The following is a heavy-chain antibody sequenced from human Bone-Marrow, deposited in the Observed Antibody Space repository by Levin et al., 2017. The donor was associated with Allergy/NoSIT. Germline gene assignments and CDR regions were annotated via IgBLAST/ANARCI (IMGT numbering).Heavy chain of an antibody. J-gene: IGHJ6*02. CDR1: GYTFIGYY. D-gene: IGHD4-17*01. Sequence: ASVKVSCKASGYTFIGYYMQWVRQAPGEGLEWMGRINPNSGDTNYPQNFQGRVTMTRDTSINTAYMELKSLTSDETDVYYCVTNGRGIFTAMDVWGQGTTVTVSS. V-gene: IGHV1-2*05. CDR2: INPNSGDT. CDR3: VTNGRGIFTAMDV.